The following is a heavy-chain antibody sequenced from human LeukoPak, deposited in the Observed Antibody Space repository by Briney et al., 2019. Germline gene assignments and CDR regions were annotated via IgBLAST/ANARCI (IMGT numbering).Heavy chain of an antibody. Sequence: SETLSLTCAVYGGSFSGYYWSWIRQPPGKGLEWIGSIYYSGSTYYNPSLKSRVTISVDTSKNQFSLKLSSVTAADTAVYYCARAKRRYCSGGSCLTGDYFDYWGQGTLVTVSS. CDR2: IYYSGST. V-gene: IGHV4-34*01. J-gene: IGHJ4*02. D-gene: IGHD2-15*01. CDR1: GGSFSGYY. CDR3: ARAKRRYCSGGSCLTGDYFDY.